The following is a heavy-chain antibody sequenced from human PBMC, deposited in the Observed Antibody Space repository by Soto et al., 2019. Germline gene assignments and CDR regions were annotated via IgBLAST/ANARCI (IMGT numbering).Heavy chain of an antibody. D-gene: IGHD3-3*02. CDR1: GGTFRTSP. V-gene: IGHV1-69*12. CDR3: ARDKDRQQLGGNYYYIMDV. J-gene: IGHJ6*01. Sequence: QVQLVQSGAEVKKPGSSVKVSCKTSGGTFRTSPISWVRQAPGQGLEWMGGIMPVFPTPDYAQKFQGRVTITADESTGTAYMELSSLRSEDTAVYYCARDKDRQQLGGNYYYIMDVWGQGTTVTVSS. CDR2: IMPVFPTP.